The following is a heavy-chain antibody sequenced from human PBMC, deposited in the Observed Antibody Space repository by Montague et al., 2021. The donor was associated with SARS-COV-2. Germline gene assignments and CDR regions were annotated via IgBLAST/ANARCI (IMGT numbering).Heavy chain of an antibody. V-gene: IGHV4-59*01. Sequence: SETLSLTCTVSGGSISSYYWSWIRQPPGKGLEWIGYIYYSGSTNYNPSLKSRVTISVDTSKNQFSLKLSSVTAADTAVYYCARRSLGYCSGGSYYSAFDPWGQGTTVTVSS. J-gene: IGHJ5*02. CDR3: ARRSLGYCSGGSYYSAFDP. CDR2: IYYSGST. CDR1: GGSISSYY. D-gene: IGHD2-15*01.